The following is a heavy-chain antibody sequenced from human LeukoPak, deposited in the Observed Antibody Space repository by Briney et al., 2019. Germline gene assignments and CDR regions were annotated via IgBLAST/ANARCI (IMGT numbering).Heavy chain of an antibody. CDR1: GYTFTGYY. CDR2: INPNSGDT. CDR3: ASQNIVGATTFNY. D-gene: IGHD1-26*01. J-gene: IGHJ4*02. Sequence: ASVKVSCKASGYTFTGYYMHWVRQAPGQRLEWMGWINPNSGDTNYAQNFQGRVTMTRDTSISTAYMDLSRLRSDDTAVYYCASQNIVGATTFNYWGQGTLVTVSS. V-gene: IGHV1-2*02.